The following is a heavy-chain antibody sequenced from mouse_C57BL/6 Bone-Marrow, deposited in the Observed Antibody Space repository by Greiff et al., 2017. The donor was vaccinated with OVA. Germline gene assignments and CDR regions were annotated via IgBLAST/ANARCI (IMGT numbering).Heavy chain of an antibody. CDR2: SRNKANDYTT. V-gene: IGHV7-1*01. Sequence: EVKLMESGGGLVQSGRSLRLSCATSGFTFSDFYMEWVRQAPGKGLEWIAASRNKANDYTTEYSASVKGRFIVSRDTSQSILYLQMNALRAEDTAIYYCARDAGGWLPSMDYWGQGTSVTVSS. J-gene: IGHJ4*01. D-gene: IGHD2-3*01. CDR1: GFTFSDFY. CDR3: ARDAGGWLPSMDY.